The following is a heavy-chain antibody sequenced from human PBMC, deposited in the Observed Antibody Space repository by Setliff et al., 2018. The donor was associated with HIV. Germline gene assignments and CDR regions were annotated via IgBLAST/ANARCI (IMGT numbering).Heavy chain of an antibody. CDR1: GAPFNGYY. V-gene: IGHV4-34*01. CDR3: ARVRLRVPPSIFDY. J-gene: IGHJ4*02. Sequence: TLSLTCAVYGAPFNGYYWAWIRQSPAKGLEWIGEIYHSGIVNYNPSLQSRVTISTDTSKNQFSLRLNSVTVADTAVYYCARVRLRVPPSIFDYWGMGSLVTVS. CDR2: IYHSGIV. D-gene: IGHD2-2*01.